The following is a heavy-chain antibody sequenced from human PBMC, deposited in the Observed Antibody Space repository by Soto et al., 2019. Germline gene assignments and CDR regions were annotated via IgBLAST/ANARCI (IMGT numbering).Heavy chain of an antibody. D-gene: IGHD3-10*01. J-gene: IGHJ5*02. V-gene: IGHV4-59*01. Sequence: SETLSLTCTVSGGSISSYYWSWIRQPPGKGLEWIGYIYYSGSTNYNPSLKSRVTISVDTSKNQFSLKLRSVTAADTAVYYCAREVEWFGEFFAFDPWGQGTLVTVSS. CDR1: GGSISSYY. CDR2: IYYSGST. CDR3: AREVEWFGEFFAFDP.